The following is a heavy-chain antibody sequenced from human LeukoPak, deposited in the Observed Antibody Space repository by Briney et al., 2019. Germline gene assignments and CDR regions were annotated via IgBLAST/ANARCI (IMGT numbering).Heavy chain of an antibody. CDR3: ARGRGTFRYYFDY. CDR2: IWYDGSNK. V-gene: IGHV3-33*01. CDR1: GFTFSSYG. Sequence: PGKSLRLSCAASGFTFSSYGMHWVRQTPAQGLKWVAVIWYDGSNKYYADSVKGRFTISRDNSKNTLYLQMNSLRAEDTAVYYCARGRGTFRYYFDYWGQGTLVTVSS. J-gene: IGHJ4*02. D-gene: IGHD3-16*01.